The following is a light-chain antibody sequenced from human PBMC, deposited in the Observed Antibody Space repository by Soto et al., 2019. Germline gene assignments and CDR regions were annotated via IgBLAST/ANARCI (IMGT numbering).Light chain of an antibody. V-gene: IGKV3-20*01. CDR1: QSVSSN. CDR2: GAS. J-gene: IGKJ1*01. CDR3: QQYGTSPWT. Sequence: EIVVTQSPATLSVPPGERATLSCRASQSVSSNLAWYQQKPGQAPRLPIYGASTRATGIPARFSGSGSGTDFTLTISRLEPEDFALYYCQQYGTSPWTFGQGTKVDIK.